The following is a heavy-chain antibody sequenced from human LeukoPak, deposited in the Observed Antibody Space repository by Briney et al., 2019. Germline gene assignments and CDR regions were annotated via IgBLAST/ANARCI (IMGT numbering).Heavy chain of an antibody. Sequence: PSETLSLTCTVSGGSISSSSYYWGWIRQPPGKGLEWIGSICYSGSTYYNPSLKSRVTISVDTFKNQFSLKLSSVTAADTAVYYCARDRRDSNPTQFYDAFDIWGQGTMVTVSS. CDR2: ICYSGST. V-gene: IGHV4-39*07. CDR1: GGSISSSSYY. D-gene: IGHD4-11*01. CDR3: ARDRRDSNPTQFYDAFDI. J-gene: IGHJ3*02.